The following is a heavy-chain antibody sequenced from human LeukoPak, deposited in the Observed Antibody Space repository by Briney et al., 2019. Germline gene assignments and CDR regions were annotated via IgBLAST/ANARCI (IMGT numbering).Heavy chain of an antibody. V-gene: IGHV4-39*07. Sequence: GSLRLSCAASGFTFSSYEMNWVRQAPGKGLEWVGSIYYSGSTYYNPSLKSRVTISVDTSKNQFSLKLSSVTAADTAVYYCARGFAIGYYYMDVWGKGTTVTVSS. CDR2: IYYSGST. CDR3: ARGFAIGYYYMDV. J-gene: IGHJ6*03. CDR1: GFTFSSYE. D-gene: IGHD2/OR15-2a*01.